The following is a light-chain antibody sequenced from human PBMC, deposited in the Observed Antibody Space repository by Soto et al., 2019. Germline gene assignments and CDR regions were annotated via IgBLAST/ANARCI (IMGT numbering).Light chain of an antibody. CDR2: AAS. Sequence: EIVLTQSPATLSLSPGERATLSCRASQSVSSSSALAWYQQKPGQAPRLLIYAASTRATGITDRFSGSGSGTDFILTISSLQPEDFAVYYCQLYNNWPPWTFGGGTKVEIK. V-gene: IGKV3-20*01. CDR3: QLYNNWPPWT. CDR1: QSVSSSS. J-gene: IGKJ4*01.